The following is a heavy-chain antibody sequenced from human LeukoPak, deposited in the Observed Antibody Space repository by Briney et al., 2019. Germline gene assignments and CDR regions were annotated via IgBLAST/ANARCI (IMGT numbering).Heavy chain of an antibody. Sequence: PSQTLSLTCTVSGGSISSGSYYWSWIRQPAGKGLEWIGRIYTSGSTNYNPSLKSRVTISVDTSKNQFSLKLSSVTAADTAVYYCARGIMVVAAKDAFDIWGQGTMVTVSS. D-gene: IGHD2-15*01. CDR3: ARGIMVVAAKDAFDI. J-gene: IGHJ3*02. CDR2: IYTSGST. V-gene: IGHV4-61*02. CDR1: GGSISSGSYY.